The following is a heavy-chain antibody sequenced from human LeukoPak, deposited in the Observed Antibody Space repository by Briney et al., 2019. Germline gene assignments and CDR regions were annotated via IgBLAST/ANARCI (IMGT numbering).Heavy chain of an antibody. Sequence: GGSLRLSCAASGFTFSSYAMSWVRQAPGKGLEWVSAISGSGGSTYYADSVKGRFTISRDNSKNTLYLQMNSLRAEDTAVYYCAKDRHSSSWYGGMDVWGQGTTVTVSS. V-gene: IGHV3-23*01. D-gene: IGHD6-13*01. CDR2: ISGSGGST. J-gene: IGHJ6*02. CDR3: AKDRHSSSWYGGMDV. CDR1: GFTFSSYA.